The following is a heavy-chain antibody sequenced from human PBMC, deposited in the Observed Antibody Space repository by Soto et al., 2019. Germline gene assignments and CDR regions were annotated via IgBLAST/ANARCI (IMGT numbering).Heavy chain of an antibody. CDR3: ASKPRGALYPYGMDV. J-gene: IGHJ6*02. CDR2: INPNSGGT. V-gene: IGHV1-2*02. D-gene: IGHD2-2*02. CDR1: GYTFTGSY. Sequence: GASVKVSCKASGYTFTGSYMHWVRQDPGQGLEWMGWINPNSGGTNYAQKFQGRVTMTRDTSISTAYMELSRPRSDDTAVYYCASKPRGALYPYGMDVWGQGTTVTVYS.